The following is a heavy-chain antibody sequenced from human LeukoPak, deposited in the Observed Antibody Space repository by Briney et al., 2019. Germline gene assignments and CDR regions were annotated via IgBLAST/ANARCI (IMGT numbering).Heavy chain of an antibody. CDR1: GGSISSSN. D-gene: IGHD3-10*01. V-gene: IGHV3-48*04. J-gene: IGHJ4*02. Sequence: PSETLSLTCVVSGGSISSSNWWSWVRQPPGKGLEWVSYISSSGSTIYYADSVKGRFTISRDNAKNSLYLQMNSLRAEDTAVYYCARDRSNSFDYWGQGTLVTVSS. CDR3: ARDRSNSFDY. CDR2: ISSSGSTI.